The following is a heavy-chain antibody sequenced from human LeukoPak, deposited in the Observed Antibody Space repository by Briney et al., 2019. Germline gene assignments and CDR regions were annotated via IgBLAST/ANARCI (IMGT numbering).Heavy chain of an antibody. J-gene: IGHJ4*02. CDR3: AREDHWNYEDY. Sequence: GGSLRLSCAASGFTFSSYSMNWVRQAPGKGLEWVSYISSSSSTIYYADSVKGRFTISRGNAKNSLYLQMNSLRAEDTAIYYCAREDHWNYEDYWGQGTLVTVSS. CDR2: ISSSSSTI. CDR1: GFTFSSYS. D-gene: IGHD1-7*01. V-gene: IGHV3-48*04.